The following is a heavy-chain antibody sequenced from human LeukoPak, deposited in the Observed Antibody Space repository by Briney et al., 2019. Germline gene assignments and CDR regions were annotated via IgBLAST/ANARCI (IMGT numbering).Heavy chain of an antibody. J-gene: IGHJ5*02. Sequence: SVKVSCKASGGSFSNYAFSWVRQAPGQGLEWMGRITPIVDIATYIQKFQGRVTMTRDTSTSTVYMELSSLRSEDTAVYYCARADSPLNWFDPWGQGTLVTVSS. CDR1: GGSFSNYA. CDR2: ITPIVDIA. D-gene: IGHD3-22*01. V-gene: IGHV1-69*04. CDR3: ARADSPLNWFDP.